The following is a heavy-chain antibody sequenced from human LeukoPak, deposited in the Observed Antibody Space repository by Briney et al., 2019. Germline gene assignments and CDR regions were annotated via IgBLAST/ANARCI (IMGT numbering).Heavy chain of an antibody. CDR2: ISGSGGST. CDR1: GFTFSSYD. V-gene: IGHV3-23*01. J-gene: IGHJ5*02. Sequence: PGGSLRLSCAASGFTFSSYDMSWVRQAPGKGLEWVSAISGSGGSTYYADSVKGRFTISRDNSKNTLYLQMNSLRAEDTAVYYCAKDQYVGGYQLLSGGNWFDPWGQGTLVTVSS. CDR3: AKDQYVGGYQLLSGGNWFDP. D-gene: IGHD2-2*01.